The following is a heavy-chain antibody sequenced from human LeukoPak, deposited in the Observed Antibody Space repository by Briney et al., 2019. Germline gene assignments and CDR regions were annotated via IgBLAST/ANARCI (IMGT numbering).Heavy chain of an antibody. V-gene: IGHV1-69*05. J-gene: IGHJ4*02. CDR3: ARDLRAYDSSGYPSYYFDY. D-gene: IGHD3-22*01. CDR2: IIPIFGTA. Sequence: SVKVSCKASGGTFSSYAISWVRQAPGQGLEWMGRIIPIFGTANYAQKFQGRVTITTDESTSTAYMELSSLRSEDTAVYYCARDLRAYDSSGYPSYYFDYWGQGTLVSVSS. CDR1: GGTFSSYA.